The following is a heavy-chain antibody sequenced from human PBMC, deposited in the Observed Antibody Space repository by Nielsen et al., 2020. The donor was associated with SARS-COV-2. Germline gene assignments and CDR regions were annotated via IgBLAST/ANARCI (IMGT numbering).Heavy chain of an antibody. V-gene: IGHV3-21*01. D-gene: IGHD6-19*01. CDR3: ARDPSGWGLEY. CDR1: GFTFSSYS. Sequence: GESLKISCAASGFTFSSYSMNWVRQAPGKGLEWVSSISSSSSYIYYADSVKGRFTISRDNAKNSLYLQMNSLRAEDTAVYYCARDPSGWGLEYWGQGVLVTVSS. J-gene: IGHJ4*02. CDR2: ISSSSSYI.